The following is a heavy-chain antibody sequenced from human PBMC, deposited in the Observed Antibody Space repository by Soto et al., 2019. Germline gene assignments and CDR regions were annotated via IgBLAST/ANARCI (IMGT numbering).Heavy chain of an antibody. D-gene: IGHD6-13*01. CDR1: GFTFSSYA. Sequence: GSLRLSCAASGFTFSSYAMHWVRQAPGKGLEYVSAISSNGGSTYYANSVKGRFTISRDNSKNTLYLQMGSLRAEDMAVYYCARELRYSSSWYWFDPWGQGTLVTVSS. J-gene: IGHJ5*02. CDR2: ISSNGGST. CDR3: ARELRYSSSWYWFDP. V-gene: IGHV3-64*01.